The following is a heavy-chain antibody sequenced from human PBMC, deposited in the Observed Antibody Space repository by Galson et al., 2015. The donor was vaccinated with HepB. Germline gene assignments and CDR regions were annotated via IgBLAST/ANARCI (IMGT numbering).Heavy chain of an antibody. V-gene: IGHV5-51*01. D-gene: IGHD3-22*01. CDR3: ASYSYDSSGYYYYYYGMDV. Sequence: QSGAEVKKPGESLKISCKGSGYSFTSYWIGWVRQMPGKGLEWMGIIYPGDSDTRYSPSFQGQVTISADKSISTAYLQWSSLKASDTAMYYCASYSYDSSGYYYYYYGMDVWGQGTTVTVSS. J-gene: IGHJ6*02. CDR1: GYSFTSYW. CDR2: IYPGDSDT.